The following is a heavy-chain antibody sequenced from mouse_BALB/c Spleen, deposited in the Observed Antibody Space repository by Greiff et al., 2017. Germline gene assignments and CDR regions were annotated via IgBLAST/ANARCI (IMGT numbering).Heavy chain of an antibody. V-gene: IGHV14-3*02. J-gene: IGHJ2*01. CDR2: IDPANGNT. Sequence: EVKLQESGAELVKPGASVKLSCTASGFNIKDTYMHWVKQRPEQGLEWIGRIDPANGNTKYDPKFQGKATITADTSSNTAYLQLSSLTSEDTAVYYCARGYYDYERGKYWGQGTTLTVSS. D-gene: IGHD2-4*01. CDR1: GFNIKDTY. CDR3: ARGYYDYERGKY.